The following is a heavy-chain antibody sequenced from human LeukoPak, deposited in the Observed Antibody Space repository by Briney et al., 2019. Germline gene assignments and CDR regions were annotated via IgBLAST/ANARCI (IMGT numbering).Heavy chain of an antibody. D-gene: IGHD6-19*01. CDR1: GFTFSSYS. J-gene: IGHJ4*02. V-gene: IGHV3-21*01. CDR2: ISSSSSYI. Sequence: GGSLRLSCAASGFTFSSYSMNWVRQAPGKELEWVSSISSSSSYIYYADSVKGRFTISRDNAKNSLYLQMNSLRAEDTAVYYCATLGWIEGFDYWGQGTLVTVSS. CDR3: ATLGWIEGFDY.